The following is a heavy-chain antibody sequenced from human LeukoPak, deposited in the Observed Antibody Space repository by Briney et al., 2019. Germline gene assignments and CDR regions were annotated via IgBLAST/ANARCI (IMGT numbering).Heavy chain of an antibody. CDR2: ISGSGGST. J-gene: IGHJ4*02. D-gene: IGHD6-13*01. V-gene: IGHV3-23*01. CDR3: ATSIAAAGTLDY. Sequence: GGSLGLSCAASGFTFSSYAMSWVRQAPGKGLEWVSAISGSGGSTYYADSVKGRFTISRDNSKNTLYLQMNSLRAEDTAVYYCATSIAAAGTLDYWGQGTLVTVSS. CDR1: GFTFSSYA.